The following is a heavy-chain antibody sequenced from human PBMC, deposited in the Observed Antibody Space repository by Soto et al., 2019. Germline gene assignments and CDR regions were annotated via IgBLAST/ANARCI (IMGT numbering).Heavy chain of an antibody. CDR2: IIPMFDTP. V-gene: IGHV1-69*13. J-gene: IGHJ4*02. Sequence: GASVKVSCKASGYTYSRYGISWVRQAPGQGLEWMGGIIPMFDTPIYAQKFQDRVTITADESTSTAYMQLSSLRSGDTAVYYCARSGGLDRDFNYWGQGSLVTVSS. CDR1: GYTYSRYG. CDR3: ARSGGLDRDFNY. D-gene: IGHD2-15*01.